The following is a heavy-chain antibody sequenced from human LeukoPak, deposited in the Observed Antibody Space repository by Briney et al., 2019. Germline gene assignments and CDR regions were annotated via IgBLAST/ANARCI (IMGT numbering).Heavy chain of an antibody. J-gene: IGHJ4*02. CDR2: IYSGGST. CDR1: GFTVSSNY. D-gene: IGHD3-22*01. Sequence: GGSPRLSCAASGFTVSSNYMSWVRQAPGKGLEWVSVIYSGGSTYYADSVKGRFTNSRDNSKNTLCLQMNSLRAEDTAVYYCATNLYYYDSFDYWGQGTLVTVSS. V-gene: IGHV3-66*01. CDR3: ATNLYYYDSFDY.